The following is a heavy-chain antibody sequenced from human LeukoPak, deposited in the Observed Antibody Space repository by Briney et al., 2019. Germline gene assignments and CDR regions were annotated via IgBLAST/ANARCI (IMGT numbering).Heavy chain of an antibody. CDR1: GFTLSSNY. Sequence: GGSLRLSCAASGFTLSSNYMSWVRQAPGKGLEWVSVIYSGGSTYYADSVKGRFTISRDNSKNTLYLQMNSLRAEDTAVYYCARGPIVATISSYYYGMDVWGQGTTVTVSS. CDR3: ARGPIVATISSYYYGMDV. CDR2: IYSGGST. D-gene: IGHD5-12*01. V-gene: IGHV3-53*01. J-gene: IGHJ6*02.